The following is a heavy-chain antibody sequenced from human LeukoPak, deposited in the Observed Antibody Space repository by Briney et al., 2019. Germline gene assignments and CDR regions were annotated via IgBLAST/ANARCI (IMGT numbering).Heavy chain of an antibody. J-gene: IGHJ4*02. V-gene: IGHV1-18*01. D-gene: IGHD3-22*01. Sequence: ASVKVSCKASGYTFTSYGISWVRQAPGQGLEWMGWISAYNGNTNYARKLQGRVTMTTDTSASTAYMELRSLRSDDTAVYYCARDRLYSSGYHYGLLDYWGRGTLVTVSS. CDR2: ISAYNGNT. CDR3: ARDRLYSSGYHYGLLDY. CDR1: GYTFTSYG.